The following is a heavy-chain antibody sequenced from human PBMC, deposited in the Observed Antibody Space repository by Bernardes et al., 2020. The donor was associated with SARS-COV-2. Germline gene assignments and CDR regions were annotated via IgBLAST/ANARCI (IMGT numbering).Heavy chain of an antibody. CDR1: GWSFSGYY. J-gene: IGHJ5*02. Sequence: WETLTLTCAVYGWSFSGYYLSWIRQPPGKGLEWIGEINHSGSTNYNPSPKRRVTISADTTKNQFSLKLSSVTAADTAVFYCARGRRKRSITGCAHLFDPWGQGTLVTVSS. D-gene: IGHD2-2*01. CDR2: INHSGST. V-gene: IGHV4-34*01. CDR3: ARGRRKRSITGCAHLFDP.